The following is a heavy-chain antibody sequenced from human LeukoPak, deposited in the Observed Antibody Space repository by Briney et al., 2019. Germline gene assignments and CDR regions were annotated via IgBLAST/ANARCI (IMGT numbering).Heavy chain of an antibody. CDR1: GFTFSSYW. Sequence: PSGGSLRLSCAASGFTFSSYWMSWVRQAPGKGLEWVANIKQDGSEKYYVDSVKGRFTISRDNAKNSLYLQMNSLRAEDTAVYYCARDLYSSSSGGVIWGQGTMVTVSS. CDR2: IKQDGSEK. J-gene: IGHJ3*02. D-gene: IGHD6-6*01. V-gene: IGHV3-7*01. CDR3: ARDLYSSSSGGVI.